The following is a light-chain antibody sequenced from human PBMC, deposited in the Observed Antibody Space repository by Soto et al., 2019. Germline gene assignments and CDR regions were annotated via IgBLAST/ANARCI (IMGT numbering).Light chain of an antibody. J-gene: IGKJ1*01. CDR1: QSVTSNY. Sequence: EIVLTQSPGTLSLSPGERATLSCGASQSVTSNYLAWYQQKPGQAPRLLIFGASIRVKGIPDRFIGSGSGTDFTLTISRLETEDFAVYYCQHYVTSLTTFGQGTKV. V-gene: IGKV3-20*01. CDR3: QHYVTSLTT. CDR2: GAS.